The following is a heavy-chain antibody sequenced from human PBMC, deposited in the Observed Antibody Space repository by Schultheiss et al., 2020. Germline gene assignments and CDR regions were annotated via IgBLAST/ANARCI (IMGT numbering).Heavy chain of an antibody. CDR2: ISYDGSNK. J-gene: IGHJ4*02. Sequence: GESLKISCAASGFTFSDYYMSWIRQAPGKGLEWVAVISYDGSNKYYADSVKGRFTISRDNSKNTLYLQMNSLRAEDTAVYYCARTWLRWAFDYWGQGTLVTGS. D-gene: IGHD4-23*01. V-gene: IGHV3-30*03. CDR3: ARTWLRWAFDY. CDR1: GFTFSDYY.